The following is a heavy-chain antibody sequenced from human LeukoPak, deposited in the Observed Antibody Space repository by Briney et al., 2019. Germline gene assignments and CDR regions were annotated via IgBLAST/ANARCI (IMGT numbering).Heavy chain of an antibody. D-gene: IGHD4/OR15-4a*01. V-gene: IGHV3-23*01. Sequence: GGSLRLSCEVSGFPFSSHAMNWVRQAPGRGLEWVSGISISGDMTYYADSVQGRFIISRDNSKNTVYLQMDSLRVEDTAVYYCANEEVPNDYWGQGTLVTVSS. CDR3: ANEEVPNDY. CDR2: ISISGDMT. CDR1: GFPFSSHA. J-gene: IGHJ4*02.